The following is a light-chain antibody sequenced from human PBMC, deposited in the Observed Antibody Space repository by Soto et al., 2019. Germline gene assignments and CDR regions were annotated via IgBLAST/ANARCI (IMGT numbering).Light chain of an antibody. Sequence: QSVRTQPASVSGSPGQSITISCTGTSSDVGSYSLVSWYQQHPGEAPKLIIYGATKRPSGVSNRFSASKSGNTASLTISGLQAEDEADYYCCSFAGRGTFVFGSGTQLTVL. J-gene: IGLJ7*01. V-gene: IGLV2-23*01. CDR1: SSDVGSYSL. CDR2: GAT. CDR3: CSFAGRGTFV.